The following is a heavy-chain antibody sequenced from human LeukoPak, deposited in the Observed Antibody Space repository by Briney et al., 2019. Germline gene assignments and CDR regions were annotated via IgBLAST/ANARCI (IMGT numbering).Heavy chain of an antibody. J-gene: IGHJ6*03. V-gene: IGHV3-74*01. CDR1: GFTFSSYW. CDR3: ARGVVVTAIKGLDYYYYYMDV. D-gene: IGHD2-21*02. CDR2: INSDGSST. Sequence: PGGSLRLSCAASGFTFSSYWMHWVRQAPGKGLVWVSRINSDGSSTSYADSVKGRFTISRENAKNTLYLQMNSLRAEDTAVYYCARGVVVTAIKGLDYYYYYMDVWGKGTTVTISS.